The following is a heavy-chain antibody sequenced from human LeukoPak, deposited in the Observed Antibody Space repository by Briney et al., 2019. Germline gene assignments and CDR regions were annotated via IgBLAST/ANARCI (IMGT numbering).Heavy chain of an antibody. CDR2: ISGSGAFT. CDR1: GFTFNTYA. Sequence: GGSLRLSCVASGFTFNTYAMSWVRQAPGKGLEWVSTISGSGAFTKYADSVTGRFTISRDNSKNTMYLQMNSLRAEDTAVYYCARGAYYYEDWGQGTLVTVSS. V-gene: IGHV3-23*01. D-gene: IGHD3-22*01. J-gene: IGHJ4*02. CDR3: ARGAYYYED.